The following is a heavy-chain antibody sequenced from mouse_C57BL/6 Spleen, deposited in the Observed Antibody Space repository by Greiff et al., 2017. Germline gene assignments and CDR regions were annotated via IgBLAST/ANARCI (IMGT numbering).Heavy chain of an antibody. J-gene: IGHJ3*01. V-gene: IGHV6-3*01. CDR3: TGGYGSSFWFAY. CDR2: IRLKSDNYAT. Sequence: DVHLVESGGGLVQPGGSMKLSCVASGFTFSNYWMNWVRQSPEKGLEWVAQIRLKSDNYATHYGGSVKGRFTISREYSKSSVYLQMNNLRAEVNGIYYCTGGYGSSFWFAYWGHGTLVTDSA. D-gene: IGHD1-1*01. CDR1: GFTFSNYW.